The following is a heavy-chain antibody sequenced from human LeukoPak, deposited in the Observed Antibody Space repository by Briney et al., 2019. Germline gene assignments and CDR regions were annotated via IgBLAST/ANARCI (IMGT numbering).Heavy chain of an antibody. CDR2: ISYDGSNK. Sequence: GGSLRLSCAASGFTFSSYGMHWVRQAPGKGLEWVAVISYDGSNKYYADSVKGRFTISRDNSKNTLYLQMNSLRAEDTAVYYCARDQGGSRRYSSGWEDYYYYG. V-gene: IGHV3-30*03. CDR3: ARDQGGSRRYSSGWEDYYYYG. D-gene: IGHD6-19*01. J-gene: IGHJ6*01. CDR1: GFTFSSYG.